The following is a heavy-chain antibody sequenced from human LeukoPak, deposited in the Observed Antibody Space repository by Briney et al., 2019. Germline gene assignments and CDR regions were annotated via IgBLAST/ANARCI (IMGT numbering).Heavy chain of an antibody. J-gene: IGHJ4*02. CDR1: GFTFSNAW. D-gene: IGHD4-17*01. CDR3: TNGDPFDY. Sequence: GGSLRLSCVVSGFTFSNAWMSWVRQAPGKGLEWVGRIKSKTDGGTTDYAAPVKGGFSISRDDSKNTLYLQMNSLKTEDTAVYYCTNGDPFDYWGQGTLVTVSS. V-gene: IGHV3-15*01. CDR2: IKSKTDGGTT.